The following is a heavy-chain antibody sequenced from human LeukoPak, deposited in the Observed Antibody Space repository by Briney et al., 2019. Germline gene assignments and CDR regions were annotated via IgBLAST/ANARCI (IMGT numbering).Heavy chain of an antibody. Sequence: GASVNVSCKASGYTFTRYYMHWVRQAPGQGLEWMGWLNPNRDGTNYAQKFQGWVTMTRDTSISTAYMELSRLRSDDTAVYYCARDRVTMVRGVQNYYYYYGMDVWGKGTTVTVSS. V-gene: IGHV1-2*04. D-gene: IGHD3-10*01. CDR1: GYTFTRYY. CDR2: LNPNRDGT. J-gene: IGHJ6*04. CDR3: ARDRVTMVRGVQNYYYYYGMDV.